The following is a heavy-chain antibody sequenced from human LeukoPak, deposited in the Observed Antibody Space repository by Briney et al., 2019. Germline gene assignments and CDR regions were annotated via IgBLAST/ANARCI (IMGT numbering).Heavy chain of an antibody. CDR2: IYYSGST. Sequence: PSETLSLTCTVSGGSISSYYWSWIRQPPGKGLEWIGYIYYSGSTNYNPSLKSRVTISVDTSKNQFSLKLSSVTAADTAVYYCARVSGSYSYYYYYMDVWGKGTTVTVSS. V-gene: IGHV4-59*01. J-gene: IGHJ6*03. CDR1: GGSISSYY. D-gene: IGHD1-26*01. CDR3: ARVSGSYSYYYYYMDV.